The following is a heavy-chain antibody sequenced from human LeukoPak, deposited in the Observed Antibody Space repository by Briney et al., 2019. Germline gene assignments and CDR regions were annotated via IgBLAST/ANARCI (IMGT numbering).Heavy chain of an antibody. V-gene: IGHV4-30-2*03. CDR3: AGRGTSWSTGKSFDY. D-gene: IGHD2-2*01. Sequence: PSQTLSLTCTVSGGSISSGGYYWSWIRQPPGKGLEWIGYIYHSGSTYYNPSLKSRVTISVDTSKNQFSLKLSSVTAADTAVYYCAGRGTSWSTGKSFDYWGQGTLVTVSS. CDR2: IYHSGST. J-gene: IGHJ4*02. CDR1: GGSISSGGYY.